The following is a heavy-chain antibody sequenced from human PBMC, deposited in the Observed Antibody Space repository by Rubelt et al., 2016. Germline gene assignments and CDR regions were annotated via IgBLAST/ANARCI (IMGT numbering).Heavy chain of an antibody. CDR2: ISDTSKYI. D-gene: IGHD1-26*01. V-gene: IGHV3-21*06. Sequence: VRQAPGKGLEWVSSISDTSKYIFHADSVGGRFTISRDDAKNSLFLQMNGLRVEDTAVYYCARGVLVGVFDYWGQGTLVTVSS. J-gene: IGHJ4*02. CDR3: ARGVLVGVFDY.